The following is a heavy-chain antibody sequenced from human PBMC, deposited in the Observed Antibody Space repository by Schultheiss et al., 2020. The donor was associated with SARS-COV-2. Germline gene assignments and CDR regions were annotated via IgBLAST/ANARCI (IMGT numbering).Heavy chain of an antibody. J-gene: IGHJ5*02. Sequence: SETLSLTCAVYGGSFSGYYWSWIRQPPGKGLEWIGSIYYSGSTYYNPSLKSRVSISVDTAKNQVSLKLSSVTAADTAVYYCARDRRWFGRRNWFDPWGQGTLVTVSS. V-gene: IGHV4-34*01. CDR1: GGSFSGYY. D-gene: IGHD3-10*01. CDR2: IYYSGST. CDR3: ARDRRWFGRRNWFDP.